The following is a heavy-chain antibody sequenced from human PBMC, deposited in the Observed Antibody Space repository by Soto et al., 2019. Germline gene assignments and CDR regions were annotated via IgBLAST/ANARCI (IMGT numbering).Heavy chain of an antibody. CDR1: GDSVSSNSAA. CDR2: TYYRSKWYN. D-gene: IGHD3-3*01. J-gene: IGHJ6*03. V-gene: IGHV6-1*01. CDR3: TRGAAFWSGYHGYYYYMDV. Sequence: PSQTLSLTCAISGDSVSSNSAAWNWIRQSPSRGLEWLGRTYYRSKWYNDYAVSVKSRITINPDTSKNQFSLQLNSVTPEDTAVYYCTRGAAFWSGYHGYYYYMDVWGKGTTVTVSS.